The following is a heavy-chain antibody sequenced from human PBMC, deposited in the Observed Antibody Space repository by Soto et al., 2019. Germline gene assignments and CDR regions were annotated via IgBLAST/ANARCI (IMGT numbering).Heavy chain of an antibody. CDR1: GFTFSSYA. Sequence: GYLRLSCAASGFTFSSYAMSWVRQAPGKGLEWVSAISGSGGSTYYADSVKGRFTISRDNSKNTLYLQMNSLRAEDTAVYYCAAPHTFGGPDEDFDYWGQGTLVTVSS. V-gene: IGHV3-23*01. D-gene: IGHD3-16*01. CDR3: AAPHTFGGPDEDFDY. J-gene: IGHJ4*02. CDR2: ISGSGGST.